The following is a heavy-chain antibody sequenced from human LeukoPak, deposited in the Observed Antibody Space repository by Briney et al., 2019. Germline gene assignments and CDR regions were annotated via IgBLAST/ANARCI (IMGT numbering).Heavy chain of an antibody. V-gene: IGHV4-34*01. CDR3: RRDGSVDY. Sequence: SETLSLTCAVYGGSFSGYYWSWIRQPPGKGLEWIGEINHSGSTNYNPSLKSRVTISVDTSKNQFSLKLSSVTAADTAVYYCRRDGSVDYWGQGTLVTVSS. CDR1: GGSFSGYY. J-gene: IGHJ4*02. D-gene: IGHD3-10*01. CDR2: INHSGST.